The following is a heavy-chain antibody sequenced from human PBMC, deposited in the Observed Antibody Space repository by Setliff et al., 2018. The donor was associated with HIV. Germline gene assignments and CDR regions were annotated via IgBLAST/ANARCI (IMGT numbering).Heavy chain of an antibody. J-gene: IGHJ4*02. CDR2: VIPVFGTP. CDR1: GGTFSRLA. D-gene: IGHD2-8*01. CDR3: AKEAVAATDGEWYFFDS. Sequence: SVKVSCKASGGTFSRLAISWVRQAPGQGPEWMGGVIPVFGTPNYAQKFQGRVTVTADESTTSAYMELSSLRSDDTAVYYCAKEAVAATDGEWYFFDSWGQGTLVTVSS. V-gene: IGHV1-69*13.